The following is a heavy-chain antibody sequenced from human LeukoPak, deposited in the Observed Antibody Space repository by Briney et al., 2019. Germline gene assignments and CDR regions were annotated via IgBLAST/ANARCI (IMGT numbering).Heavy chain of an antibody. Sequence: SETLSLTCTVSGGSISSGSYYWSWIRQPAGKGLEWIGRIYTSGSTNYNPSLKSRVTISVDTSKNQFSLKLSSMTAADTAVYYCAREGPWASDALDIWGQGTMVTVSS. J-gene: IGHJ3*02. CDR1: GGSISSGSYY. CDR2: IYTSGST. V-gene: IGHV4-61*02. CDR3: AREGPWASDALDI.